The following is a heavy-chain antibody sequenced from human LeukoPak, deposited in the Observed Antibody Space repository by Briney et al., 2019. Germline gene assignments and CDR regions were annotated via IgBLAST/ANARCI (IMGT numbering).Heavy chain of an antibody. D-gene: IGHD5-18*01. V-gene: IGHV4-61*02. CDR2: IYTSGST. J-gene: IGHJ4*02. CDR3: AREPRGYSYGGSDY. CDR1: GGSISSGSYY. Sequence: PSQTLSLTCTVSGGSISSGSYYWSWIRQPAGKGLDWIGRIYTSGSTNYNPSLKSRVTISVDTSKNQSSLKLSSVTAADTAVYYCAREPRGYSYGGSDYWGQGTLVTVSS.